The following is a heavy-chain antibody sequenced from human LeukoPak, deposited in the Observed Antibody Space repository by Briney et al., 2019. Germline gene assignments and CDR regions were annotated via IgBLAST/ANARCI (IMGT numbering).Heavy chain of an antibody. CDR3: ARDGYCSSTSCYGDYYYGMDV. Sequence: GRSLRLSCAASGFTFSSYGMHWVRQAPGKGLEWVAVIWYDGSNKYYADSVKGRFTISRDNTKNTLYLQMNSLRAEDTAVYYCARDGYCSSTSCYGDYYYGMDVWGQGTTVTVSS. CDR1: GFTFSSYG. D-gene: IGHD2-2*03. J-gene: IGHJ6*02. V-gene: IGHV3-33*01. CDR2: IWYDGSNK.